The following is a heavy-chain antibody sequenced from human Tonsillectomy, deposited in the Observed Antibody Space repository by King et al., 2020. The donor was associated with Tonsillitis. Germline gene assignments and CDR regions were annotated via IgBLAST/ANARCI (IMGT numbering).Heavy chain of an antibody. V-gene: IGHV5-51*01. CDR2: IYPGDSDT. D-gene: IGHD3/OR15-3a*01. Sequence: QLVQSGAEVKKPGESLKISCKGSGYSFTYYWIGWVRQMPGKGLEWMGLIYPGDSDTRYIPSFQGQVTISADKSTSTAYLQWSSLKASDTAMYYCARHRSIWTDDAFDIWGQGTVVTVSS. CDR1: GYSFTYYW. CDR3: ARHRSIWTDDAFDI. J-gene: IGHJ3*02.